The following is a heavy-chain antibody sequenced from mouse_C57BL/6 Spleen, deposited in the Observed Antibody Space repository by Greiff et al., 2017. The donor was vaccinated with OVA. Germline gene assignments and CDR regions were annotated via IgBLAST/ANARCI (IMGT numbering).Heavy chain of an antibody. CDR3: ARRDEGYYVAMDY. Sequence: VQLQESGAELVRPGTSVKVSCKASGYAFTNYLIEWVKQRPGQGLEWIGVINPGSGGTNYNEKFKGKATLTADKSSSTAYMQLSSLTSEDSAVYFCARRDEGYYVAMDYWGQGTSVTVSS. CDR2: INPGSGGT. D-gene: IGHD2-3*01. CDR1: GYAFTNYL. V-gene: IGHV1-54*01. J-gene: IGHJ4*01.